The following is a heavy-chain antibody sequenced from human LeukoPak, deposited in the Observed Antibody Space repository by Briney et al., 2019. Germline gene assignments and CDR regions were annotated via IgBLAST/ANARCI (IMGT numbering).Heavy chain of an antibody. J-gene: IGHJ2*01. V-gene: IGHV4-34*01. CDR2: INHSGST. D-gene: IGHD5-24*01. CDR1: GGSFSGYY. CDR3: ARPVWEMATTTDWYFDL. Sequence: SETLSLTCAVYGGSFSGYYWSWIRQPPGKGLEWIGEINHSGSTNYNPSLKSRVTISVDTSKNQFSLKLSSVTAADTAVYYCARPVWEMATTTDWYFDLWGRGTLVTVSS.